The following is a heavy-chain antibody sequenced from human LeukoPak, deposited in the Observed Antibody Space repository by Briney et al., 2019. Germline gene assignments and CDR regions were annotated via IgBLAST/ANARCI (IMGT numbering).Heavy chain of an antibody. CDR3: AKGPSSGWYRY. CDR1: GFTFSSYA. J-gene: IGHJ4*02. Sequence: GGSLRLSCAASGFTFSSYAMSWVRQAPGKGLEWVSAISGSGGSTYYADPVKGRFTISRDNSKNTRYLQMNSLRAEDTAVYYCAKGPSSGWYRYWGQGTLVTVSS. D-gene: IGHD6-19*01. V-gene: IGHV3-23*01. CDR2: ISGSGGST.